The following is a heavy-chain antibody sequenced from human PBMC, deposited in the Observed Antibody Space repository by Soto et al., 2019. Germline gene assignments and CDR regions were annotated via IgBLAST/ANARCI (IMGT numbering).Heavy chain of an antibody. V-gene: IGHV3-23*01. Sequence: GGSLRLSCAASGLDFSSEVMCWVRQAPGKGLEWVSSISGSGRTIYHADSMRGRFAISRDNSRNSLYLQLNNLRVDDTAVYYCAKVGPSYYYGMDVWGQGTAVTVSS. CDR3: AKVGPSYYYGMDV. CDR2: ISGSGRTI. CDR1: GLDFSSEV. D-gene: IGHD1-26*01. J-gene: IGHJ6*02.